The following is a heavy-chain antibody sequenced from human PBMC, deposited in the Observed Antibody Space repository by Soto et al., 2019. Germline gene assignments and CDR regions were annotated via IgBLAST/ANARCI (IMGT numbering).Heavy chain of an antibody. J-gene: IGHJ4*02. V-gene: IGHV1-3*01. CDR1: GYTFTSYA. Sequence: ASVKVSCKASGYTFTSYAMHWVRQAPGQRLEWMGWINAGNGNTKYSQRFQGRVTITRDTSASTAYMELSSLRSEDTAVYYCARDSRAAYYDSSGYPSDYWGQGTLVTVSS. CDR3: ARDSRAAYYDSSGYPSDY. D-gene: IGHD3-22*01. CDR2: INAGNGNT.